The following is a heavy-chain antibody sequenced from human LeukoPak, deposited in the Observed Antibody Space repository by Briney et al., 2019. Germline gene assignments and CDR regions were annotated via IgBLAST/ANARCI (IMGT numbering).Heavy chain of an antibody. CDR2: IKQDGREK. D-gene: IGHD3-3*01. J-gene: IGHJ4*02. CDR1: GFTFTSYW. CDR3: ARDQGSYGFWSGYYYY. Sequence: GGSLRLSCAASGFTFTSYWMSWVRQAPGKGVAWVANIKQDGREKYYVDSVKGRFTISRDNAESSLYLQMNSLRAEDTAVYYCARDQGSYGFWSGYYYYWGQGTLVTVSS. V-gene: IGHV3-7*01.